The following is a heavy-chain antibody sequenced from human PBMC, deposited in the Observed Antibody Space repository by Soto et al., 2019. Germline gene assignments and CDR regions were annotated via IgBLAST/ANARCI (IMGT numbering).Heavy chain of an antibody. V-gene: IGHV4-31*03. CDR2: IYYSGST. D-gene: IGHD6-13*01. CDR1: GGSISSGGYY. J-gene: IGHJ4*02. Sequence: PSETLSLTCTVSGGSISSGGYYWSWIRQHPGKGLEWIGYIYYSGSTYYNPSLKSRVTISVDTSKNQFSLKLSSVTAADTAVYYCARDQAEYSSSWSFFDYWGQGTLVTVSS. CDR3: ARDQAEYSSSWSFFDY.